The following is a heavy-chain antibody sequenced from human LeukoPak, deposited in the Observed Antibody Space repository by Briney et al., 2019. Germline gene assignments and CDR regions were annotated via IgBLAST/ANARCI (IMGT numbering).Heavy chain of an antibody. J-gene: IGHJ6*02. CDR3: ARRVAGGIYGMDV. CDR2: IYYSGST. Sequence: SETLSLTCTVSGGSISSYYWSWIRQPPGKGLEWIGYIYYSGSTNYNPSPKSRVTISVDTPKNQFSLKLSSVTAADTAVYYCARRVAGGIYGMDVWGQGTTVTVSS. V-gene: IGHV4-59*08. CDR1: GGSISSYY. D-gene: IGHD6-19*01.